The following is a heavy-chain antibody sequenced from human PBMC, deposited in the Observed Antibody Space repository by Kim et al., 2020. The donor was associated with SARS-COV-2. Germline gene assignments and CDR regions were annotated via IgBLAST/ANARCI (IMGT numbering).Heavy chain of an antibody. Sequence: SETLSLTCTVSGGSVSSGSYYWSWIRLPPGKGLEWIGYIHYSGSTNYNPSLKSRVTISVDTSKNQFSLKLSTVTAAATPVYYCARVVGARGYFVYWDQGT. V-gene: IGHV4-61*01. CDR2: IHYSGST. CDR3: ARVVGARGYFVY. CDR1: GGSVSSGSYY. J-gene: IGHJ4*02. D-gene: IGHD2-2*01.